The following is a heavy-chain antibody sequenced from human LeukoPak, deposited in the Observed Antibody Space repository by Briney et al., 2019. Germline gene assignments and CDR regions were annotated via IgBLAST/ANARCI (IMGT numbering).Heavy chain of an antibody. D-gene: IGHD3-22*01. CDR3: AREAGHYYDSSGYFDY. Sequence: GGSLRLSCAASGFTFSDYWMHWVRQAPGKGLEWVAVISYDGSNKYYADSVKGRFTISRDNSKNTLYLQMNSLRAEDTAVYYCAREAGHYYDSSGYFDYWGQGTLVTVSS. CDR2: ISYDGSNK. CDR1: GFTFSDYW. V-gene: IGHV3-30-3*01. J-gene: IGHJ4*02.